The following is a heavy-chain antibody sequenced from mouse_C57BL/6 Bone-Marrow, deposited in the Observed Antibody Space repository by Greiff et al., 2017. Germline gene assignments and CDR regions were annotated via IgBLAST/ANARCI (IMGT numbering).Heavy chain of an antibody. D-gene: IGHD1-1*01. Sequence: QVQLQQSGAELVKPGASVKMSCKASGYTFTSYWITWVKQRPGQGLEWIGDIYPGSGSTNYNEKFKSKATLTVDTSSSTAYMQLSSLTSEDSAVYYCARNYYGSSQYYFDYWGQGTTLTVSS. J-gene: IGHJ2*01. CDR2: IYPGSGST. CDR3: ARNYYGSSQYYFDY. CDR1: GYTFTSYW. V-gene: IGHV1-55*01.